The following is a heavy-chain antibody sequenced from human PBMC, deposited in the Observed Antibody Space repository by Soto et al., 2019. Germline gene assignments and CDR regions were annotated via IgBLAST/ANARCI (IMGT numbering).Heavy chain of an antibody. CDR2: IYYSGST. J-gene: IGHJ4*02. V-gene: IGHV4-39*01. CDR3: ARQDTYDYIWGSYRYTGSFDY. CDR1: GGSISSSSYY. D-gene: IGHD3-16*02. Sequence: SETLSLTCTVSGGSISSSSYYWGWIRQPPGKGLEWIGSIYYSGSTYYNPSLKSRVTISVDTSKNQFSLKLSSVTAADTAVYYCARQDTYDYIWGSYRYTGSFDYWGQGTLVTVSS.